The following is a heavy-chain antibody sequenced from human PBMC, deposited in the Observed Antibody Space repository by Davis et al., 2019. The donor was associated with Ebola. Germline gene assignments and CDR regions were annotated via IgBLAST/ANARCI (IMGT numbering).Heavy chain of an antibody. CDR2: IDWDDDK. D-gene: IGHD5-24*01. V-gene: IGHV2-70*11. Sequence: SGPTLVKPTQTLILTCTFSGFSLSTSGMCVSWIRQPPGKALEWLARIDWDDDKYYSTSLKTRLTISKDTSKNQVVLTMTNMDPVDTATYYCEGRDGYSFDYWGQGTLVTVSS. J-gene: IGHJ4*02. CDR3: EGRDGYSFDY. CDR1: GFSLSTSGMC.